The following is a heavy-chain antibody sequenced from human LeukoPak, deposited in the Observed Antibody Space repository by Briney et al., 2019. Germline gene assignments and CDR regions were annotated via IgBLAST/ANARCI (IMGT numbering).Heavy chain of an antibody. CDR1: GYRFTSYW. J-gene: IGHJ4*02. D-gene: IGHD6-19*01. CDR2: IDPADSYV. Sequence: GESLRISCKGSGYRFTSYWISWVRQMPGKGLEWMGRIDPADSYVNYSPSFQGQVTFSAEKSISTAYLQWSSLKASDTAMYYCARHVDGTGLDYWSQGTLVTVSS. CDR3: ARHVDGTGLDY. V-gene: IGHV5-10-1*04.